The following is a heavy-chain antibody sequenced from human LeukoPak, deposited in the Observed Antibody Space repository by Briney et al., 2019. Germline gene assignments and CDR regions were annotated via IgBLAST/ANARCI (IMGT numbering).Heavy chain of an antibody. V-gene: IGHV4-59*01. Sequence: SETLSLTCNVSGNSITDYYWSWIRQPPGKGLEWIGFIYHSGNTNYNPSLASRVTLSLATSKTQLSLRLASVTAADSAVYYCAREEGIAAAGALEYWGQGLLVTVSS. J-gene: IGHJ4*02. CDR2: IYHSGNT. D-gene: IGHD6-13*01. CDR3: AREEGIAAAGALEY. CDR1: GNSITDYY.